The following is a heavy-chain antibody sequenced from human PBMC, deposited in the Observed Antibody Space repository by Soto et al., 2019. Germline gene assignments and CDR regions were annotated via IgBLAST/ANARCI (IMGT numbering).Heavy chain of an antibody. V-gene: IGHV1-69*02. CDR2: IIPILGIA. D-gene: IGHD6-6*01. CDR3: ARGGPYSSSSYDY. CDR1: EGTFTAYT. Sequence: QVQLVQSGAEVKKPGSSLKVSCKASEGTFTAYTISWLRQPPGQGLEWMGRIIPILGIANYAQKFQGRVTITADKSTSTAYMELSSLRSEDTAVYYCARGGPYSSSSYDYWGQGTLVTVSS. J-gene: IGHJ4*02.